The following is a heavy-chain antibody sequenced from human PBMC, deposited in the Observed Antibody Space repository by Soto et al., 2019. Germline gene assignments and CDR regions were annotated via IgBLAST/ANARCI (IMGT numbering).Heavy chain of an antibody. D-gene: IGHD3-10*01. Sequence: QVQLVQSGAEVQKPGSSVKVSCKASGGTFSNYAITWVRQAPGQGLEWMGGIIPIFDTTNYAQNFQGRVTITADESTSTAYMELSSLRSEDTAVYYCARGPITLVRGIIIGGYDYWGQGTLVTVSS. J-gene: IGHJ4*02. CDR2: IIPIFDTT. CDR1: GGTFSNYA. V-gene: IGHV1-69*01. CDR3: ARGPITLVRGIIIGGYDY.